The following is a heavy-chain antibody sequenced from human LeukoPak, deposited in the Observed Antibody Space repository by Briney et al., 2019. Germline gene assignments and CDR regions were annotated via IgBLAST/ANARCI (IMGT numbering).Heavy chain of an antibody. D-gene: IGHD3-10*01. CDR3: AKSYTYGWASYYNHYGY. J-gene: IGHJ4*02. CDR2: ISSSDVNT. Sequence: GGSLRLSCAASGFTFNNYAMNWVRQAPGKGLEWLSSISSSDVNTYYADSVKGRFTISRDNSENTLYLQMNSLRVEDTAAYYCAKSYTYGWASYYNHYGYWGQGTLVTVSS. CDR1: GFTFNNYA. V-gene: IGHV3-23*01.